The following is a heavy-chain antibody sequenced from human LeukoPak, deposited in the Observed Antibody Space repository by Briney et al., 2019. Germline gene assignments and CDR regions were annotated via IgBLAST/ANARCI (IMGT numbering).Heavy chain of an antibody. CDR1: GFTFSNYW. D-gene: IGHD5-18*01. V-gene: IGHV3-74*01. CDR2: INSDGSST. Sequence: GGSLRLSCVASGFTFSNYWMHWVRQAPEKGLVWVSRINSDGSSTSYADSVKGRFTISRDNAKDTLYLQMNSLRAEDTAVYYCARGYSYGYRIDYWGQGTLVTVSS. J-gene: IGHJ4*02. CDR3: ARGYSYGYRIDY.